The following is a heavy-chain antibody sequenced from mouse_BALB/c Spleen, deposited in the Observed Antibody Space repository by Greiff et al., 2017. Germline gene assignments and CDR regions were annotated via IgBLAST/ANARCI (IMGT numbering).Heavy chain of an antibody. Sequence: EVHLVESGGGLVKPGGSLKLSCAASGFTFSSYAMSWVRQSPEKRLEWVAEISSGGSYTYYPDTVTGRFTISRDNAKNTLYLEMSSLRSEDTAMYYCARLDSSGYEAYWGQGTLVTVSA. J-gene: IGHJ3*01. CDR3: ARLDSSGYEAY. V-gene: IGHV5-9-4*01. CDR2: ISSGGSYT. D-gene: IGHD3-2*01. CDR1: GFTFSSYA.